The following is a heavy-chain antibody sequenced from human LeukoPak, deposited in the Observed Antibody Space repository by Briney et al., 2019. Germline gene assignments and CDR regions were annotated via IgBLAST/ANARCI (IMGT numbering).Heavy chain of an antibody. CDR1: GFTFSSYE. Sequence: GGSLRLSCAASGFTFSSYEMNWVRQAPGKGLVWVSRISSDGTSPSYADSVKGRFTLSRDNAKNTVYLQMNSLRAEDTAVYYCARSREPGRDGDYWGQGTLVTVSS. J-gene: IGHJ4*02. CDR2: ISSDGTSP. CDR3: ARSREPGRDGDY. V-gene: IGHV3-74*01. D-gene: IGHD5-24*01.